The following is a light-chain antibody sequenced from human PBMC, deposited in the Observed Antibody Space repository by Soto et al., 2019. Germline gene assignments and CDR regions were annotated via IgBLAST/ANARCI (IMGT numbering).Light chain of an antibody. J-gene: IGKJ1*01. Sequence: EIVMTQSPVTLSVSPGERATLSCRASRSVNNNLAWFQQRPGQAPRLLIYGASTRATGIPARFSGSGSGTEFTLTISSLQSEDFAVYYCQQYNNWPRTFGQGTNVDI. CDR2: GAS. V-gene: IGKV3-15*01. CDR1: RSVNNN. CDR3: QQYNNWPRT.